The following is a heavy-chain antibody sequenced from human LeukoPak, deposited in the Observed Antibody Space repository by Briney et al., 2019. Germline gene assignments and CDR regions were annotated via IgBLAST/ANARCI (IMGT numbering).Heavy chain of an antibody. Sequence: PGESLKISCKGSGFSFSTSWIGWVRQMPGKGLEWMGIIYPGDSDTSYSPSFQGQVTISADKSINTAYLQWSSLRASDTAIYYCAKLSATYHLDYWGQGTLVTAPS. CDR3: AKLSATYHLDY. J-gene: IGHJ4*02. D-gene: IGHD1-14*01. V-gene: IGHV5-51*01. CDR1: GFSFSTSW. CDR2: IYPGDSDT.